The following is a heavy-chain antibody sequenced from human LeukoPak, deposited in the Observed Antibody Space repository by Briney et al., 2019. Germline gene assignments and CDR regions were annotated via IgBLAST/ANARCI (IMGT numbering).Heavy chain of an antibody. Sequence: SVKVSCKASGGTFSSYAISWVRQAPGQGLEWMEGIIPIFGTANYAQKFQGRVTITTDESTSTAYMELSSLRSEDTAVYYCARAKDRALNYYYYMDVWGKGTTVTVSS. CDR2: IIPIFGTA. J-gene: IGHJ6*03. D-gene: IGHD1-14*01. CDR1: GGTFSSYA. V-gene: IGHV1-69*05. CDR3: ARAKDRALNYYYYMDV.